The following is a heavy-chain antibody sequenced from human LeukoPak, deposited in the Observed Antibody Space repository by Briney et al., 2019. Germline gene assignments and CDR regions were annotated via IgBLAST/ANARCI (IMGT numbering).Heavy chain of an antibody. CDR2: IYHSGST. CDR3: AVRIAAAGDFDY. D-gene: IGHD6-13*01. J-gene: IGHJ4*02. V-gene: IGHV4-4*02. CDR1: GGSISSSNW. Sequence: MPSETLSLTCAVSGGSISSSNWWSWVRQPPGKGLEWIGEIYHSGSTNYNPSLKSRVTISVDKSKNQFSLKLSSVTAADTAVYYCAVRIAAAGDFDYWGQGTLVTVSS.